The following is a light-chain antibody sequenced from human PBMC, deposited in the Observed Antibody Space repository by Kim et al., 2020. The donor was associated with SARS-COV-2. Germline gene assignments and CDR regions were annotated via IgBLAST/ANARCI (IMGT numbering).Light chain of an antibody. J-gene: IGLJ3*02. Sequence: QSALTQPASVSGSPGQSITISCTGTSSDVGGYNYVSWYQQNPGKVPKLMIYDVTKRPSGVSNRFSGSKSGNTASLTISGLQAEDEADYYCTSYTSSTTVVFGGGTQLTVL. CDR1: SSDVGGYNY. V-gene: IGLV2-14*01. CDR3: TSYTSSTTVV. CDR2: DVT.